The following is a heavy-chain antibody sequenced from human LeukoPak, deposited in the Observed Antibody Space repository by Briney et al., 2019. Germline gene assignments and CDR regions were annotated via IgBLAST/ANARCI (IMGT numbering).Heavy chain of an antibody. Sequence: GASVKVSCKASGYTFTSYYMHWVRQAPGQGLEWMGWINPNSGGTNYAQKFQGRVTMTRDTSISTAYMELSRLRSDDTAVYYCAILYYYDSSGYYGTPGGFDPWGQGTLVTVSS. CDR3: AILYYYDSSGYYGTPGGFDP. J-gene: IGHJ5*02. V-gene: IGHV1-2*02. CDR2: INPNSGGT. D-gene: IGHD3-22*01. CDR1: GYTFTSYY.